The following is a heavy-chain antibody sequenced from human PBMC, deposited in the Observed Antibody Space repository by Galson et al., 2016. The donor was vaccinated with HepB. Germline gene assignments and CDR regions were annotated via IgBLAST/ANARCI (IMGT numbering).Heavy chain of an antibody. Sequence: SVKVSCTASGYTFSNYDINWVRQAPGQGPEWMAWMNPKSGNTGYAQSFKARVTMTRDTSISTAYMELYSLTSEDTAVYFCARGGTLPKTNLYGMDVWGQGTTVTVSS. J-gene: IGHJ6*02. CDR1: GYTFSNYD. CDR2: MNPKSGNT. V-gene: IGHV1-8*01. CDR3: ARGGTLPKTNLYGMDV. D-gene: IGHD2-8*01.